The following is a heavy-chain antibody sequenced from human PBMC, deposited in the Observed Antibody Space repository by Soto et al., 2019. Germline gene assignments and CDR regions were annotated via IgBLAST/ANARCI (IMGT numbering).Heavy chain of an antibody. V-gene: IGHV3-30*18. CDR3: AKEGVSFSTSCSRCYGLDV. CDR1: RFTFSTYG. D-gene: IGHD2-2*01. Sequence: GGSLRLSCAASRFTFSTYGMHWVRQGPGKGLEWVAALSHDGSNKYYAGSVKGRFTISRDNSKNTLYLEMDSLRLDDTAVYYCAKEGVSFSTSCSRCYGLDVWGQGTPVTVSS. CDR2: LSHDGSNK. J-gene: IGHJ6*02.